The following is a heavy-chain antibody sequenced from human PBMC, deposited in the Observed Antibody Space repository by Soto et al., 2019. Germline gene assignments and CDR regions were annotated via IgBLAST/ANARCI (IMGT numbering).Heavy chain of an antibody. CDR1: GFTFSSYE. CDR2: IGTSGKTI. D-gene: IGHD4-4*01. Sequence: EVQLVESGGGLVQAGGSLRLFCAVSGFTFSSYEMNWVRQAPGKGLEWGSYIGTSGKTIDYADSARGHFTISGDNAKNSLYLQRNGLRAADTAVYFGARDPAIYSGKFDYGLAVWGRGTTVTVSS. CDR3: ARDPAIYSGKFDYGLAV. J-gene: IGHJ6*02. V-gene: IGHV3-48*03.